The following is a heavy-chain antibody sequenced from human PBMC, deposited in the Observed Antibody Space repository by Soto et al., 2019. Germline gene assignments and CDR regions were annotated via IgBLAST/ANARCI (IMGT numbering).Heavy chain of an antibody. Sequence: NPGGSLRLSCTASGFTFGDYAMSWFRQAPGKGLEWVGFIRSKAYGGTTEYAASVKGRFTISRDDSESIAYLQMNSLKTEDTAVYYCTRAGRWLQLPFDYWGQGTLVTVSS. J-gene: IGHJ4*02. D-gene: IGHD5-12*01. V-gene: IGHV3-49*05. CDR3: TRAGRWLQLPFDY. CDR1: GFTFGDYA. CDR2: IRSKAYGGTT.